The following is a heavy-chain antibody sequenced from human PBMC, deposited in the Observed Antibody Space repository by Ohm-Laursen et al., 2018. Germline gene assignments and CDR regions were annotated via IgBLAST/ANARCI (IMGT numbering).Heavy chain of an antibody. J-gene: IGHJ3*02. V-gene: IGHV3-23*01. Sequence: GSLRLSCAASGFTFSSYAMSWVRQAPGKGLEWVSAISGSGGSTYYADSVKGRFTISRDNSKNMLYLQMSSLRAEDTAVYYCAKVLGSSGYYSRDAFDIWGQGTMVTVSS. CDR2: ISGSGGST. D-gene: IGHD3-22*01. CDR1: GFTFSSYA. CDR3: AKVLGSSGYYSRDAFDI.